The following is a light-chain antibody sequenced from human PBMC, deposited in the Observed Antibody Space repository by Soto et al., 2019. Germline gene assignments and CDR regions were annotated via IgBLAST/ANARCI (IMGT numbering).Light chain of an antibody. V-gene: IGKV1-9*01. J-gene: IGKJ1*01. CDR2: GAS. CDR3: QQLNGSPWT. Sequence: IQLTQSPSSLSASVGDRVTTTCRASPAIASFLAWYQQKPGTAPKLLIYGASTLQSGVPSRFSGSRSGTDYTLTIGSLQPEDFATYYCQQLNGSPWTFGQGTKVEV. CDR1: PAIASF.